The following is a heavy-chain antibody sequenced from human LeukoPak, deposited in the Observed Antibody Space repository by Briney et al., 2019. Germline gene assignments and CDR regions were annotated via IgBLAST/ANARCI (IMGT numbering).Heavy chain of an antibody. CDR1: GYTFTGYY. Sequence: RASVKVSCKASGYTFTGYYIHWVRQAPGQGLEWMGWINPNSGVTNYAQKFQGRGTITRDTSISTAYMELSRLRSDDTAVSYCARASTVTPNFDYWGQGTLVTVSS. J-gene: IGHJ4*02. CDR2: INPNSGVT. D-gene: IGHD4-17*01. CDR3: ARASTVTPNFDY. V-gene: IGHV1-2*02.